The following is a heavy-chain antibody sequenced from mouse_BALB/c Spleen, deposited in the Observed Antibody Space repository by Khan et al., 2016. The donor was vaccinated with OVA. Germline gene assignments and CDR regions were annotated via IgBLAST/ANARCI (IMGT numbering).Heavy chain of an antibody. CDR3: TRPSTTQYDYGMDY. CDR2: ISHGGSSV. J-gene: IGHJ4*01. CDR1: GFTFSSYT. V-gene: IGHV5-12-2*01. D-gene: IGHD1-1*01. Sequence: EVQGVESGGGLVQPGGSLKLSCAASGFTFSSYTMSWVRQTPDKRLEWVAFISHGGSSVYYPDTVKGRFTSSRDNAKNTLNLQMSSLKSEDTAMYYCTRPSTTQYDYGMDYWGQGTSVIVSS.